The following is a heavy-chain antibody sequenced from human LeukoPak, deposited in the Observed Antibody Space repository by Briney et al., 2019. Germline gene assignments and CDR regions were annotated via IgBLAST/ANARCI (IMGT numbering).Heavy chain of an antibody. Sequence: ASVKVSCKVSGYTLTELSMHWVRQAPGKGLEWLAGFDPEDGETIYAQKFQGRVTMTEDTSTDTAYMELSSLRSEDTAVYYCALLTNIPPVYYYYYGMDVWGQGTTVTVSS. CDR1: GYTLTELS. J-gene: IGHJ6*02. V-gene: IGHV1-24*01. CDR3: ALLTNIPPVYYYYYGMDV. D-gene: IGHD1/OR15-1a*01. CDR2: FDPEDGET.